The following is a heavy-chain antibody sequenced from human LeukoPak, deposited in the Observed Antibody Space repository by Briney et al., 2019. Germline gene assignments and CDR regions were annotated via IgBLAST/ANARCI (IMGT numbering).Heavy chain of an antibody. Sequence: ASLKLSCKASGYTVTSYDINCVRQATGQGLEWRGWMNPNSGNTAYAQKFQGRVTMTRNTSISTAYMELSSLRSEDTAVYYCAREASRLDYDFWSGYAYYYMDIWGKGTPVTVSS. CDR3: AREASRLDYDFWSGYAYYYMDI. CDR2: MNPNSGNT. J-gene: IGHJ6*03. CDR1: GYTVTSYD. D-gene: IGHD3-3*01. V-gene: IGHV1-8*01.